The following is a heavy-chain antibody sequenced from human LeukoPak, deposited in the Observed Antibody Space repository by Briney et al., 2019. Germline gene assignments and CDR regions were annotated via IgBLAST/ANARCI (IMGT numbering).Heavy chain of an antibody. D-gene: IGHD3-16*02. CDR3: ITDIPGGGYPLDF. J-gene: IGHJ4*02. CDR1: GFTFSIAW. CDR2: IKSKADGETI. V-gene: IGHV3-15*01. Sequence: GGSLRLSCAASGFTFSIAWMSWVRQSPGKGLEWVGRIKSKADGETIDYAAPVKGRFTISRDDSTKTLYLLMNSLETDDTAVYFCITDIPGGGYPLDFWGQGTLVTVSS.